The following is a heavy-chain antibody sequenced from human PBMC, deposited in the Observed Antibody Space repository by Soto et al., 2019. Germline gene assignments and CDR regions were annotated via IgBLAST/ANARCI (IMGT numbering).Heavy chain of an antibody. CDR2: VYARGAT. J-gene: IGHJ6*02. CDR3: ARSSGDDFFYYGMDV. V-gene: IGHV4-4*07. Sequence: QVELQESGPGRVKPSETLSLTCSVSGASITSHYWNWIRQSAGEGLQWIGRVYARGATNYNPSLKSRVTISGDTSKNQFSLKLTSVTAADTAVYYCARSSGDDFFYYGMDVWGHGTTVTVSS. CDR1: GASITSHY. D-gene: IGHD4-17*01.